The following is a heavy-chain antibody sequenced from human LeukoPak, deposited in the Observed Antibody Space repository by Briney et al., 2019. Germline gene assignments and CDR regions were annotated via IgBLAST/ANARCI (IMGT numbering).Heavy chain of an antibody. J-gene: IGHJ4*02. CDR2: IIPIFGSA. CDR1: GYTFTSYG. CDR3: ARASLRDSSGYYYGLGPHYFDY. Sequence: GASVKASCKASGYTFTSYGISWVRQAPGQGLEWMGGIIPIFGSANYAQKFQGRVTITADESTSTAYMELSSLRSEDTAVYYCARASLRDSSGYYYGLGPHYFDYWGQGTLVTVSS. D-gene: IGHD3-22*01. V-gene: IGHV1-69*13.